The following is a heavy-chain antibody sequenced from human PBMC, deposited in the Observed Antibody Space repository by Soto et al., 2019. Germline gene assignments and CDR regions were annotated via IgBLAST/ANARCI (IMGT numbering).Heavy chain of an antibody. V-gene: IGHV1-2*02. CDR2: INPNSGVT. CDR3: ANLPLDALIVVAPS. D-gene: IGHD2-15*01. CDR1: GYTFTGYY. J-gene: IGHJ4*02. Sequence: ASVKVSCKASGYTFTGYYMHWVRQAPGQGLEWMGWINPNSGVTNYAQKFQGRVTMTTDTSTSTAYMELSSLRSEDTAVYYCANLPLDALIVVAPSWGQGTLVTVSS.